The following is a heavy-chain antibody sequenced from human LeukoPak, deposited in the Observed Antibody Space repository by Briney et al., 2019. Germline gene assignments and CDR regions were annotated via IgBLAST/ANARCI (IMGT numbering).Heavy chain of an antibody. CDR1: GGSISSYY. D-gene: IGHD3-10*01. CDR3: ARTTMVRGVIIFDY. V-gene: IGHV4-59*08. CDR2: IYYSGST. J-gene: IGHJ4*02. Sequence: SETLSLTCTVSGGSISSYYWSWIRQPPGKGLEWIGYIYYSGSTNYNPSLKSRVTISVDTSKNQFSLKLSSVTAADTAVYYCARTTMVRGVIIFDYWGQGTLVTVSS.